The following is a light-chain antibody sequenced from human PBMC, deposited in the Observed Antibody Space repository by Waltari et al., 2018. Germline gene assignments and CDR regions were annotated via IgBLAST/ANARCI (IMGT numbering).Light chain of an antibody. CDR3: QHRSNWPLT. J-gene: IGKJ4*01. V-gene: IGKV3-11*01. CDR1: QSVSSN. Sequence: EIVLTQSPATLSLSPGERATLSCWASQSVSSNLAWYQQKPGQAPRLLIYDASNRATGIPARFSGSGSGTDFTLTISSLEPEDFALYYCQHRSNWPLTFGGGTKVEIK. CDR2: DAS.